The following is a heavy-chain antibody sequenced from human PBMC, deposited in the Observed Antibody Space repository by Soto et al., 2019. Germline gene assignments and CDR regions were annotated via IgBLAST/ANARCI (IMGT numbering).Heavy chain of an antibody. CDR2: INHSGST. D-gene: IGHD5-18*01. CDR3: ARIVGGYSYGYPRFDY. CDR1: GGSFSGYY. Sequence: SETLSLTCAVYGGSFSGYYWSWIRQPPGKGLEWIGEINHSGSTNYNPSLKSRVTISVDTSKNQFSLKLSSVTAADTAVYYCARIVGGYSYGYPRFDYWGQGTLVTVSS. J-gene: IGHJ4*02. V-gene: IGHV4-34*01.